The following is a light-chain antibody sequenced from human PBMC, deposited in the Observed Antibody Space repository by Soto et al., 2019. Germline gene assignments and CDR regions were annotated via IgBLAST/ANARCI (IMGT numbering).Light chain of an antibody. J-gene: IGLJ2*01. CDR3: ATWDDSLSGVV. Sequence: QPVLTQPPSATETPGQRVTISCSGSSSNIGSNYVYWYQQLPGTAPKLLIYSNNQRPSGVPDRFSGSKSGASASLAISGLRSEDEADYHCATWDDSLSGVVFGGGTKLTVL. V-gene: IGLV1-47*02. CDR1: SSNIGSNY. CDR2: SNN.